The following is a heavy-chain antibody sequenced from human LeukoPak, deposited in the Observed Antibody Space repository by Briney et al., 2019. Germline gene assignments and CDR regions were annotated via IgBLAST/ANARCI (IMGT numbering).Heavy chain of an antibody. CDR1: GFTFSSYA. Sequence: GRSLRLSCAASGFTFSSYAMHWVRQAPGKGLEWVAVISYDGSNKYYADSVKGRFTISRDNSKNTLYLQMNSLRAEDTAVYYCAKDRVGANLFDYWGQGTLVTVSS. J-gene: IGHJ4*02. D-gene: IGHD1-26*01. V-gene: IGHV3-30-3*01. CDR3: AKDRVGANLFDY. CDR2: ISYDGSNK.